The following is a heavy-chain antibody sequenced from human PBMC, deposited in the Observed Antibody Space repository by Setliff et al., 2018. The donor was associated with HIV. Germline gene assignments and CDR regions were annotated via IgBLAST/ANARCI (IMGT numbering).Heavy chain of an antibody. CDR2: INAENGNT. D-gene: IGHD1-7*01. Sequence: PAASVKVSCKASGYTFTSYGISWVRQAPGQGLEWMGWINAENGNTDDAQKFQGRVTITRDTSTSTAYMELRSLTSDDMAVYYCARDWNYAVDVWGKGTTVTVSS. J-gene: IGHJ6*04. CDR1: GYTFTSYG. CDR3: ARDWNYAVDV. V-gene: IGHV1-18*03.